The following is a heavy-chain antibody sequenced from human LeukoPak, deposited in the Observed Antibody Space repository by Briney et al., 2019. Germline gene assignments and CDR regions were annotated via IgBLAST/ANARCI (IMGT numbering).Heavy chain of an antibody. CDR2: INPNSGGT. J-gene: IGHJ5*02. CDR1: GYTFTGYY. V-gene: IGHV1-2*02. Sequence: ASVKVSCKASGYTFTGYYLHWVRQAPGQGLEWMGWINPNSGGTNYAQKFQGRVTMTRDTSISTAYMELSRLRSDDTAVYYCARGGDCSSTSCYGHWFDPWGQGTLVTVSS. CDR3: ARGGDCSSTSCYGHWFDP. D-gene: IGHD2-2*01.